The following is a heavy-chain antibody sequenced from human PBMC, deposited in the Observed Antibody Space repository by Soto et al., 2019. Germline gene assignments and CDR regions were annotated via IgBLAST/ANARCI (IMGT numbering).Heavy chain of an antibody. CDR3: ASRGERPSITMVLTGNWFDP. V-gene: IGHV3-30-3*01. D-gene: IGHD3-10*01. Sequence: QVQLVESGGGVVQPGRSLRLSCAASGFTFSSYAMHWVRQAPGKGLEWVAVISYDGSNKYYADSVKGRFTISRDNSKNTLYLQMNSLRAEDTAVYYCASRGERPSITMVLTGNWFDPWGQGTLVTVSS. J-gene: IGHJ5*02. CDR1: GFTFSSYA. CDR2: ISYDGSNK.